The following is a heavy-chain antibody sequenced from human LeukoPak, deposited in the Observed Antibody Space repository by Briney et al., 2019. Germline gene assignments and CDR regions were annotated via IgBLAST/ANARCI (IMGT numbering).Heavy chain of an antibody. V-gene: IGHV3-15*01. Sequence: GGSLSLSCAASGFTFGNAWLSGVGRAPGKGLEWVGRIKSKTDGGTTDYAAPVKGRFTISRDDSKNTLYLQMNSLKTEDTAVYYCTRVRLIWSGYFDYWGQGTLVTVSS. CDR1: GFTFGNAW. CDR2: IKSKTDGGTT. D-gene: IGHD3-3*01. J-gene: IGHJ4*02. CDR3: TRVRLIWSGYFDY.